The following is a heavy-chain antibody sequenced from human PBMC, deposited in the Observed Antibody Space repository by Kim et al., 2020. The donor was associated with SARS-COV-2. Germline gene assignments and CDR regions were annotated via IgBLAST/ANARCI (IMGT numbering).Heavy chain of an antibody. D-gene: IGHD2-15*01. CDR1: GYTFTSYA. J-gene: IGHJ6*02. CDR2: INAGNGNT. CDR3: ARDLYCSGGSCYSGDYYYYGMDV. Sequence: ASVKVSCKASGYTFTSYAMHWVRQAPGQRLEWMGWINAGNGNTKYSQKFQGRVTITRDTSASTAYMELSSLRSEDTAVYYCARDLYCSGGSCYSGDYYYYGMDVWGQGTTVTVSS. V-gene: IGHV1-3*01.